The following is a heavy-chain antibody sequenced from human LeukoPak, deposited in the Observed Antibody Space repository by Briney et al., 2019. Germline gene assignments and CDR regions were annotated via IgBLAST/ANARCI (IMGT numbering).Heavy chain of an antibody. CDR3: TRGFCSSIRCHEGPSDY. J-gene: IGHJ4*02. CDR2: IKTKIDGGTT. CDR1: GFIFSKAW. V-gene: IGHV3-15*01. D-gene: IGHD2-2*01. Sequence: GGSLRLSCAASGFIFSKAWMSWVRQAPGKGLEWVGHIKTKIDGGTTDYAAPVKGRFIVSRDDSKNTLYLQMNSLNTEDTAVYYCTRGFCSSIRCHEGPSDYWGQGTVVTVSS.